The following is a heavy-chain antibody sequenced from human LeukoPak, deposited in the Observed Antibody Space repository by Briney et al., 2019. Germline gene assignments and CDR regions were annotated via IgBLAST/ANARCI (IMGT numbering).Heavy chain of an antibody. CDR3: ARGRSNYYGMDV. CDR1: GGSISPYF. CDR2: IYYNGNT. J-gene: IGHJ6*02. V-gene: IGHV4-59*01. Sequence: ASETLSLTCTVSGGSISPYFWSWIRQPPGKGLEWIGYIYYNGNTNYSPSLKSRVTMSVDTSKNLFSLKVSSVTAADTAVYYCARGRSNYYGMDVWGQGTTVTVSS. D-gene: IGHD1-26*01.